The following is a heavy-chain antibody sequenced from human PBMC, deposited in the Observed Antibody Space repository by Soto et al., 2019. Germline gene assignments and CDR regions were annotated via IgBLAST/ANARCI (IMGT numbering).Heavy chain of an antibody. J-gene: IGHJ4*02. D-gene: IGHD3-22*01. V-gene: IGHV3-21*06. CDR1: GFSISTYR. Sequence: GGSLRLSCAASGFSISTYRMNWVRQVPGKGLEWVSCISGSSSYMYYADSVKGRFTISRDNAKNSLYLEMNSLRAEDTAVYYCARPDSSGYYFVLWGQGTLVTVSS. CDR3: ARPDSSGYYFVL. CDR2: ISGSSSYM.